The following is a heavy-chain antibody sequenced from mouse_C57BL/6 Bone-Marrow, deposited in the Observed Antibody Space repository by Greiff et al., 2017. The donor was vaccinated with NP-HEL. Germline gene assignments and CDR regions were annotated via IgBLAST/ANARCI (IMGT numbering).Heavy chain of an antibody. CDR3: ASEGITTDVWYFDV. CDR2: INPSNGGT. Sequence: VQLQQPGTELVKPGASVKLSCKASGYTFTSYWMHWVKQRPGQGLEWIGNINPSNGGTNYNEKFKSKATLTVDKSSSTAYMQLSSLTSEDSAVYYCASEGITTDVWYFDVWGTGTTVTVSS. CDR1: GYTFTSYW. J-gene: IGHJ1*03. V-gene: IGHV1-53*01. D-gene: IGHD1-1*01.